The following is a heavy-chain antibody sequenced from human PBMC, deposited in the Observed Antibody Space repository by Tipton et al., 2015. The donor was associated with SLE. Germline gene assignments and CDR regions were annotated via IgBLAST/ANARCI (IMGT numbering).Heavy chain of an antibody. CDR3: ARGELIEGFDP. Sequence: TLSLTCAVSGVSISSDYWWTWIRQAPGKGLEWLGDIFHTGFVTYNPSLGSRVTISMDTSKSQFSLTLKSVTAADTAVYFCARGELIEGFDPWGQGTLVTVAA. CDR1: GVSISSDYW. V-gene: IGHV4/OR15-8*02. D-gene: IGHD3-22*01. CDR2: IFHTGFV. J-gene: IGHJ5*02.